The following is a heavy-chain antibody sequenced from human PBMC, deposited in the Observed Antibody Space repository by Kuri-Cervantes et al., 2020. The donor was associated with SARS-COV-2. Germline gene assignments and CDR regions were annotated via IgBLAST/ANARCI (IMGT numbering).Heavy chain of an antibody. CDR3: ARDTPPHYYYYYYGMDV. CDR2: IYYSGST. J-gene: IGHJ6*02. Sequence: SETLSLTCTVSGGSISSYYWSWIRQPPGKGLEWIGYIYYSGSTNYNPSLKSRVTISVDTSKNQFSLKLSSVTAADTAVYYCARDTPPHYYYYYYGMDVWGQGTTVTVPS. V-gene: IGHV4-59*12. CDR1: GGSISSYY.